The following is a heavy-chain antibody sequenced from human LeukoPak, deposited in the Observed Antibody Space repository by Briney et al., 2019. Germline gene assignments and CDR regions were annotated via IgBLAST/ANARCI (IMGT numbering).Heavy chain of an antibody. CDR2: ISGSGGST. CDR1: GFTFSSYA. J-gene: IGHJ4*02. CDR3: AKQLEATITLSSVYFDY. V-gene: IGHV3-23*01. D-gene: IGHD5-12*01. Sequence: HPGGSLRLSCAASGFTFSSYAMSWVRQAPGKGLEWVSAISGSGGSTYYADSVKGRFTISRDNSKNTLYLQMNSLRAEDTAIYYCAKQLEATITLSSVYFDYWGQGTLVTVSS.